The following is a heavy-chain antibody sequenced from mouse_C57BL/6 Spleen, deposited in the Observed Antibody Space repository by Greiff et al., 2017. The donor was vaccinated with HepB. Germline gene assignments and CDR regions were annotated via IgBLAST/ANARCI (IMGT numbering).Heavy chain of an antibody. D-gene: IGHD1-1*01. Sequence: QVTLKESGPGILQSSQTLSLSCSFSGFSLSTSGMGVSWIRQPSGKGLEWLAHIYWDDDKRNNPFLKSRLTISKDTSRNQVFLKITSLDTAETATYYSARRGASYGSSVYWYFDVWGTGTTVTVSS. V-gene: IGHV8-12*01. CDR3: ARRGASYGSSVYWYFDV. CDR1: GFSLSTSGMG. J-gene: IGHJ1*03. CDR2: IYWDDDK.